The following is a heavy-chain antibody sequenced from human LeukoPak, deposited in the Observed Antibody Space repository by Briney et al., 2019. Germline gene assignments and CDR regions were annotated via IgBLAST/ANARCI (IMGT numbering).Heavy chain of an antibody. Sequence: ASVKVSCKASGGTFSSYAFSWVRQAPGQGLEWMGWINPNSGDTKYAQKFQGRVTMTRDTSISTAYMELSRLRSDDTAVYYCVRALTTVATWLFLWGRGTLVTVSS. CDR1: GGTFSSYA. CDR2: INPNSGDT. J-gene: IGHJ2*01. CDR3: VRALTTVATWLFL. V-gene: IGHV1-2*02. D-gene: IGHD4-17*01.